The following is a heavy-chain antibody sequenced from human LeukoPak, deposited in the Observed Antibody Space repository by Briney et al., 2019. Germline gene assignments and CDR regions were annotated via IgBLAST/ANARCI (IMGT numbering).Heavy chain of an antibody. Sequence: GGSLRLSCAASGFTVSDNYMSWVRQAPGKGLEWVSVISGSGGTTFYTDSVKGRFTISRDDSKNTLYLQMNSLRAEDTAVYYCAKHDSSTSRRRRTTIGAFDIWGQGTMVTVSS. CDR2: ISGSGGTT. V-gene: IGHV3-23*01. CDR3: AKHDSSTSRRRRTTIGAFDI. J-gene: IGHJ3*02. D-gene: IGHD2-2*01. CDR1: GFTVSDNY.